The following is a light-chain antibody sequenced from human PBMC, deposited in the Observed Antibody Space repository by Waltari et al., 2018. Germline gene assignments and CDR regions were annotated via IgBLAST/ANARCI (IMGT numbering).Light chain of an antibody. CDR1: SSNIGNQF. J-gene: IGLJ2*01. CDR3: GTWDGSLGAVV. V-gene: IGLV1-51*01. Sequence: QSVLTQPPSVSAAPGQTVPIPCSGSSSNIGNQFVSWYQQVPGTAPKLVIYDNHKRPSGIPDRFSGSKSGTSATLDISGLQAGDEADYYCGTWDGSLGAVVFGGGTKLAVL. CDR2: DNH.